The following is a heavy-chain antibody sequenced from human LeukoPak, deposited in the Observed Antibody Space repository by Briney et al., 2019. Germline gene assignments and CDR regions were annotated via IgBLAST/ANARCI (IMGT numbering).Heavy chain of an antibody. J-gene: IGHJ4*02. V-gene: IGHV1-2*02. CDR2: INPNSGGT. Sequence: ASVKVSCKASGYTFTSYGISWVRQAPGQGLEWMGWINPNSGGTNYAQKFQGRVTMTRDTSISTAYMELSRLRSDDTAVYYCATDCSGGSCYGSYFDYWGQGTLVTVSS. D-gene: IGHD2-15*01. CDR1: GYTFTSYG. CDR3: ATDCSGGSCYGSYFDY.